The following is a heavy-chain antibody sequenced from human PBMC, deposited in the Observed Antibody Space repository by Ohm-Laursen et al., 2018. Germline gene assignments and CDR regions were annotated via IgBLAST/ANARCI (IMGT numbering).Heavy chain of an antibody. J-gene: IGHJ4*02. CDR3: TTDVEDGYNS. Sequence: SLRLSCAASGFTFTQAWMSWVCQAPGKGLEWVARIKSKTDGGTTDYAAPVKGRFTISRDDSKNTLYLQMNSLKTEDTAVYYCTTDVEDGYNSWGQGTLVTVSS. D-gene: IGHD5-24*01. CDR2: IKSKTDGGTT. V-gene: IGHV3-15*01. CDR1: GFTFTQAW.